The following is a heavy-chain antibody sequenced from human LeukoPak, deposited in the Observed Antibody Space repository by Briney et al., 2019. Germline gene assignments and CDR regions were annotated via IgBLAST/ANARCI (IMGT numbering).Heavy chain of an antibody. V-gene: IGHV7-4-1*02. J-gene: IGHJ6*02. CDR1: GYTFTSYA. CDR3: ARSSYQLPYYYYYGMDV. CDR2: INTNTGNP. Sequence: ASVKVSCKASGYTFTSYAMNWVRQAPGQGLEWMGWINTNTGNPTYTQGFTGRFVFSLDTSVSTAYLQISSLKAEDTAVYYCARSSYQLPYYYYYGMDVWGQGTTVTVSS. D-gene: IGHD2-2*01.